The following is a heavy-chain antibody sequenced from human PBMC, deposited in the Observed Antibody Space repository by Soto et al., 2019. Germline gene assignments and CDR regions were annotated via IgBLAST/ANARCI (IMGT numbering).Heavy chain of an antibody. CDR2: ISSTGSII. J-gene: IGHJ4*02. CDR3: ARGRGALSDFDE. V-gene: IGHV3-48*02. CDR1: GFIFSSYS. Sequence: GGSLRLSCAASGFIFSSYSMNWVRQAPGKGLEWVSYISSTGSIIYYADSVKGRFTISRDNAKNALYLQMNSLRDEDTAVYDCARGRGALSDFDEWGQGTLVTVSS.